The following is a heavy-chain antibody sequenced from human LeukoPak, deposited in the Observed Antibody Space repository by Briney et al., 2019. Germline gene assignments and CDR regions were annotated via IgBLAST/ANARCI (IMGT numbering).Heavy chain of an antibody. J-gene: IGHJ4*02. D-gene: IGHD6-19*01. Sequence: SGTLSLTCTVSGGSISSYYWNWIRQPPGKGLEWIGYIYYSGTTNYNPSLKSRVSMSVDTSKNQFSLKLSSVTAADTAVYYCARDRGEGSGWYDHWGQGTLVIVSS. CDR2: IYYSGTT. CDR1: GGSISSYY. CDR3: ARDRGEGSGWYDH. V-gene: IGHV4-59*01.